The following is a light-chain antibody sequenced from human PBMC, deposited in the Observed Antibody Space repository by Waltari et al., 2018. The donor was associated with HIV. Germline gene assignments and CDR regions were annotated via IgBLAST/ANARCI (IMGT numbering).Light chain of an antibody. J-gene: IGLJ2*01. CDR2: EVD. Sequence: QSALTQPASVSGSPGQSITISCTGITTHVSSSNLVSWYQHHPGKAPKLMIFEVDKRPSGVSNRFSGSKSGNTASLTISWLQAEDEADYYCCSYASSGTFVVFGGGTNLTVL. CDR1: TTHVSSSNL. CDR3: CSYASSGTFVV. V-gene: IGLV2-23*02.